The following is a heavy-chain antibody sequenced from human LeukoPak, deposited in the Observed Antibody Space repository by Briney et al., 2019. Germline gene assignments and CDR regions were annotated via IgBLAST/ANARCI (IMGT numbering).Heavy chain of an antibody. CDR1: RFSLSSYN. V-gene: IGHV3-64D*06. CDR3: VRGLYGLGWDY. Sequence: GGSLRLSCSASRFSLSSYNMHWVRQAPGKGLEFVSGVSSDWGTTDYADSARDRFTISRDNSENTLYLQMSSLRAEDTAIYYCVRGLYGLGWDYWGPGTLVTVSS. D-gene: IGHD3-10*01. J-gene: IGHJ4*02. CDR2: VSSDWGTT.